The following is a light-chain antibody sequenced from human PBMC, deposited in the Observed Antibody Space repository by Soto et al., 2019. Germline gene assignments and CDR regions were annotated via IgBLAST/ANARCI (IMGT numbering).Light chain of an antibody. Sequence: DIQMTQSPSTLSASVGDRVTITCRASQSISNWLAWYQQKPGKAPKLLIYDASSLASGVPSRFSGSGSGTEFTLTISSLQPDDFATYYCQQYNTYSWTFGQGTKVEIK. V-gene: IGKV1-5*01. J-gene: IGKJ1*01. CDR3: QQYNTYSWT. CDR1: QSISNW. CDR2: DAS.